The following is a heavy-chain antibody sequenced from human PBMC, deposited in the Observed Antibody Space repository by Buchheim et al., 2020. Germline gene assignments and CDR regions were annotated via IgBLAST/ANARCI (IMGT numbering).Heavy chain of an antibody. J-gene: IGHJ6*02. CDR1: GGSISSGGYS. CDR3: ARDRSSIFGVKYGMDV. D-gene: IGHD3-3*02. Sequence: QLQLQESGSGLVKPSQTLSLTCAVSGGSISSGGYSWSWIRQPPGKGLEWIGYIYYSGSTNYNPSLKSRVTISVDTSKNQFSLKLSSVTAADTAVYYCARDRSSIFGVKYGMDVWGQGTT. CDR2: IYYSGST. V-gene: IGHV4-30-2*01.